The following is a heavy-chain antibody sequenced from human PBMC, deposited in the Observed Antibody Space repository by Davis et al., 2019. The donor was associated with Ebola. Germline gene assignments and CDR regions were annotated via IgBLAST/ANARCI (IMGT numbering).Heavy chain of an antibody. CDR2: INTNTGNP. Sequence: ASVKVSCKASGYTFTSYAMNWVRQAPGQGLEWMGWINTNTGNPTYAQGFTGRFVFSLDTSVSTAYLQISSLKAEDTAVYYCARDLVPAAIYYYYGMDVWGQGTTVTVSS. J-gene: IGHJ6*02. CDR1: GYTFTSYA. D-gene: IGHD2-2*01. CDR3: ARDLVPAAIYYYYGMDV. V-gene: IGHV7-4-1*02.